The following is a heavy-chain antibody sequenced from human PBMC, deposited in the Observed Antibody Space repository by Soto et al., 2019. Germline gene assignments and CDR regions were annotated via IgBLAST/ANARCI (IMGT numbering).Heavy chain of an antibody. CDR1: GYTFTGYY. CDR2: INPNSGGT. CDR3: AREIVVVVAATPPGGMDV. J-gene: IGHJ6*02. D-gene: IGHD2-15*01. Sequence: ASVKVSCKASGYTFTGYYMHWVRQAPGQGLEWMGWINPNSGGTNYAQKFQGRVTMTRDTSISTAYMELSRLRSDDTAVYYCAREIVVVVAATPPGGMDVWGQGTTVTVSS. V-gene: IGHV1-2*02.